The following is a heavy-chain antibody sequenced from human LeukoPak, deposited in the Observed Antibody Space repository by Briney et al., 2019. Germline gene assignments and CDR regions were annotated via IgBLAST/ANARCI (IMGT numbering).Heavy chain of an antibody. J-gene: IGHJ6*03. Sequence: SETLSLTCTVSGGSISSYYWSWIRQPPGKGLEWIGYIYYSGSTNYNPSLKSRVTISVDTSKNQFSLKLSSVTAADTAVYYCARASSQDAPYYYYYMDVWGKGTTVTVSS. CDR3: ARASSQDAPYYYYYMDV. D-gene: IGHD6-13*01. CDR1: GGSISSYY. V-gene: IGHV4-59*12. CDR2: IYYSGST.